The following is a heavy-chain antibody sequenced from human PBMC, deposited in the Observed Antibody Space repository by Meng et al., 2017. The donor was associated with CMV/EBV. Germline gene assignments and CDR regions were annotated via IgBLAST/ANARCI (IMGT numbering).Heavy chain of an antibody. D-gene: IGHD6-6*01. Sequence: QAQLCKCGAGVKMPRASVNVTCKPSGYTFTGYYMHWVRQAPGQGLEWMGWINPNSGGTNYAQKFQGRVTMTRDTSISTAYMELSRLRSDDTAVYYCARDGSSSATDLIDYWGQGTLVTVSS. CDR1: GYTFTGYY. J-gene: IGHJ4*02. CDR2: INPNSGGT. CDR3: ARDGSSSATDLIDY. V-gene: IGHV1-2*02.